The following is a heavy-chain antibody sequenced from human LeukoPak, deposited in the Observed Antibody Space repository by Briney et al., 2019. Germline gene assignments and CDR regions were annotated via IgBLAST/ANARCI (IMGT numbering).Heavy chain of an antibody. J-gene: IGHJ4*02. D-gene: IGHD2/OR15-2a*01. CDR2: IIPIFGTA. Sequence: SVKVSCKASGGTFSSYAISWVRQAHGQGLEWMGGIIPIFGTANYAQKFQGRVTITADESTSTAYMELSSLRSEDTAVYYCARELSYDGSGGGLDYWGQGTLVTVSS. CDR3: ARELSYDGSGGGLDY. V-gene: IGHV1-69*01. CDR1: GGTFSSYA.